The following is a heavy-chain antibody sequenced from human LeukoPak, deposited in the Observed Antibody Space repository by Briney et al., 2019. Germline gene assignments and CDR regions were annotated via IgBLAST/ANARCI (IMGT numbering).Heavy chain of an antibody. CDR1: GFTVSSNY. J-gene: IGHJ4*02. CDR3: ARESGEYYFDY. Sequence: GGSLSLSCAASGFTVSSNYMSWVRQAPGKGLEWVSVIYSGGSTYYADSVKGRFTISRDNSKNTLYLQMNSLRAEDTAVYYCARESGEYYFDYWGQGALVTVSS. V-gene: IGHV3-53*01. CDR2: IYSGGST.